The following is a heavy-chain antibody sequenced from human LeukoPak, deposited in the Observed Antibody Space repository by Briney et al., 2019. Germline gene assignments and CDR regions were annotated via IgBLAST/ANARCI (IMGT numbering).Heavy chain of an antibody. J-gene: IGHJ6*03. CDR3: ARGSNYVGYYYYYMDV. Sequence: GGTLRLSCAASGFTFSSYGMSWVRQAPGKGLEWVSAISGSGGSTYYADSVKGRFTISRDNSKNTLYLQMNSLRAEDTAVYYCARGSNYVGYYYYYMDVWGKGTTVTVSS. D-gene: IGHD4-11*01. CDR2: ISGSGGST. V-gene: IGHV3-23*01. CDR1: GFTFSSYG.